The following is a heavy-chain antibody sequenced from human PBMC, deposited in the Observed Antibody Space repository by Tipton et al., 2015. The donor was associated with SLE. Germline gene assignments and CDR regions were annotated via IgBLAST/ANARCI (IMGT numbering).Heavy chain of an antibody. CDR3: ASDPMYYYDSSGYPR. V-gene: IGHV3-9*01. CDR2: ISWNSGSI. D-gene: IGHD3-22*01. CDR1: GFTFDDYA. J-gene: IGHJ4*02. Sequence: SLRLSCAASGFTFDDYAMHWVRQAPGKGLEWVSGISWNSGSIGYADSVKGRFTISRDNAKNSLYLQMNSLRAEDTAVYYCASDPMYYYDSSGYPRWGQGTLVTVSS.